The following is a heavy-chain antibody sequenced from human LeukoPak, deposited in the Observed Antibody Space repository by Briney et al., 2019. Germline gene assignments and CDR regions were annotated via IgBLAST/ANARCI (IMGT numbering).Heavy chain of an antibody. CDR1: GGSFSDYY. Sequence: SEPLSLTCAVYGGSFSDYYWNWIRQPPGKGLEWIGEINHSGTTNYNPSLKSRVTISVDTSKNQFSLRLSAVTAADTAVYRCARGLRLPSRSAPAVPHVWAKGTTVTVSA. CDR3: ARGLRLPSRSAPAVPHV. CDR2: INHSGTT. J-gene: IGHJ6*04. D-gene: IGHD2-2*01. V-gene: IGHV4-34*01.